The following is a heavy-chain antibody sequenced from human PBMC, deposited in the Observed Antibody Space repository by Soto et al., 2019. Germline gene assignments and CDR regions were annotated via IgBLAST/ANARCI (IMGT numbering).Heavy chain of an antibody. V-gene: IGHV3-30*18. CDR2: ISYDGITK. D-gene: IGHD2-2*01. CDR3: AKGTDHCSSISCYMDV. Sequence: QVQLVDSGGGGVRSGRSLRLSGAASGLIFSSYGMHWVRQAPGKGLEWVTLISYDGITKYYADSVKGRFTISRDNSKNTLYLQMNSLRAEDTAVYYCAKGTDHCSSISCYMDVWGKGTTVTVSS. J-gene: IGHJ6*03. CDR1: GLIFSSYG.